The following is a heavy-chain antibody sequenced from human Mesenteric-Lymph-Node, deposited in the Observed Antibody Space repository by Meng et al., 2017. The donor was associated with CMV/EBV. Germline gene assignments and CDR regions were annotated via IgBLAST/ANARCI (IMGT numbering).Heavy chain of an antibody. Sequence: GESLKISCAVSGTTFSTFAMNWVRQAPGKGLEWVAGINNSGGYTYYGDSVKGRFTISRDNSNNMVYSQMNSLRPEDTAVYYCAKGGAHLAVSGLLDSWGQGTLVTVSS. CDR2: INNSGGYT. V-gene: IGHV3-23*01. J-gene: IGHJ4*02. CDR3: AKGGAHLAVSGLLDS. D-gene: IGHD6-19*01. CDR1: GTTFSTFA.